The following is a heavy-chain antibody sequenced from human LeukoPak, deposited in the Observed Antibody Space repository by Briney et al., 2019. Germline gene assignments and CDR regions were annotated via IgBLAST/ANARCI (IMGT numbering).Heavy chain of an antibody. CDR1: GFTFSSYG. CDR2: IWYDGSNK. CDR3: AKGGDTAMVIRPYYFDY. V-gene: IGHV3-33*06. J-gene: IGHJ4*02. Sequence: GGSLRLSCAASGFTFSSYGMHWVRQAPGKGLEWVAVIWYDGSNKYYADSVKGRFTISRDNSKNTLYLQMNSLRAEDTAVYYCAKGGDTAMVIRPYYFDYWGQGTLVTVSS. D-gene: IGHD5-18*01.